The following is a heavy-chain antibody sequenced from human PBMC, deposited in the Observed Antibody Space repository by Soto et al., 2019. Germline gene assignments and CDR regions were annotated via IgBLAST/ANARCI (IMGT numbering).Heavy chain of an antibody. CDR3: ARSGYDYGDY. CDR1: GYNFRSYG. V-gene: IGHV1-18*04. CDR2: ISAYNGET. Sequence: QVQLVQSGTELKKPGASVRVSCQASGYNFRSYGIAWVRQAPGQGLEWMGWISAYNGETNYAENLQGRVSMIRDTSTNTAYMDLTSLTAEDTAVYYCARSGYDYGDYWGQGTLVSVSS. J-gene: IGHJ4*02. D-gene: IGHD3-9*01.